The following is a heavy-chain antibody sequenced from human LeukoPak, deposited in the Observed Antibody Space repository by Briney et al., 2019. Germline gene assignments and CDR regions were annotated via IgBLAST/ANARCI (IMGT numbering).Heavy chain of an antibody. CDR1: GYTFTSYY. Sequence: ASVKVSCKASGYTFTSYYMHWVRQAPGQGLEWMGIINPSGGSTSYAQKFQGRVTIATDESTSTAYMELSSLRSEDTAVYYCATTISSSWFEPSDYWGQGTLVTVSS. D-gene: IGHD6-13*01. J-gene: IGHJ4*02. V-gene: IGHV1-46*01. CDR2: INPSGGST. CDR3: ATTISSSWFEPSDY.